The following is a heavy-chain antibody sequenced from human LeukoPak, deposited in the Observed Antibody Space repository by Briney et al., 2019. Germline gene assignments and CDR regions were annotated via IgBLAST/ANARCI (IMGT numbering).Heavy chain of an antibody. V-gene: IGHV4-39*01. D-gene: IGHD3-10*01. CDR3: AIRDYYGSGSYDY. Sequence: SETLSLTCTVSGGSISSSSYYWGWIRQPPGKGLEWIGSIYYSGSTYYNPSLKSRVTISVDTSKNQFSLKLSSVTAADTAVYYCAIRDYYGSGSYDYWGQGTLVTVSS. J-gene: IGHJ4*02. CDR2: IYYSGST. CDR1: GGSISSSSYY.